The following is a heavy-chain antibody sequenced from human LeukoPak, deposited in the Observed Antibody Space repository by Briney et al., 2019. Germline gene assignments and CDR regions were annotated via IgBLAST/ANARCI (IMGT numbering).Heavy chain of an antibody. CDR2: INHSGST. D-gene: IGHD6-13*01. J-gene: IGHJ4*02. Sequence: NPSETLSLTCAVYGGSFSGYYWSWIRQPPGKGLEWIGEINHSGSTNYNAALKSRVTISVDTSKNQFSLKLSSVTAADTAVYYCARAGFSSWYSGVLDYWGQGTLVTVSS. V-gene: IGHV4-34*01. CDR3: ARAGFSSWYSGVLDY. CDR1: GGSFSGYY.